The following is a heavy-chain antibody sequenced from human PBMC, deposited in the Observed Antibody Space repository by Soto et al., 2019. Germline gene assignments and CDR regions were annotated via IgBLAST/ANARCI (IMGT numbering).Heavy chain of an antibody. CDR2: INGDGTST. J-gene: IGHJ4*02. D-gene: IGHD3-3*01. V-gene: IGHV3-74*01. CDR1: GFIFSSHW. Sequence: GGSLRLSCEASGFIFSSHWMHWVRQAPGKGLVWVSRINGDGTSTFYADSVKGRFTISRDNAKNTLHLQMNSLRVEDTALYYCVSARSGVLFDHWGLGTLVTVSS. CDR3: VSARSGVLFDH.